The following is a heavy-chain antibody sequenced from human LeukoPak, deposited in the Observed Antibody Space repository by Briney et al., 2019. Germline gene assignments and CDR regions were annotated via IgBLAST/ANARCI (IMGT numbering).Heavy chain of an antibody. D-gene: IGHD6-13*01. CDR2: IYTSGST. CDR3: ARGRAGGWTAAGEFDY. Sequence: SETLSLTCTVSGGSISSYYWSWIRQPAGKGLEWIGRIYTSGSTNYNPSLKSRVTMSVDTSKNQFSLELSSVTAADTAVYYCARGRAGGWTAAGEFDYWGQGTLVTVSS. J-gene: IGHJ4*02. CDR1: GGSISSYY. V-gene: IGHV4-4*07.